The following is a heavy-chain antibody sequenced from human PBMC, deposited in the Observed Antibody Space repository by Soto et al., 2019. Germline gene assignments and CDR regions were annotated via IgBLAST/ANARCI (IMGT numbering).Heavy chain of an antibody. CDR2: IGPETGAT. CDR1: GYTFTDHY. D-gene: IGHD1-26*01. Sequence: ASVKVSCKASGYTFTDHYIHWVRQAPEQGPEWMGEIGPETGATRYAQKFQGRVTMTRDMSITTVYMELNNLSPDDTAVYYCGRGRSGQIVVFYWGQGTPVTVSS. CDR3: GRGRSGQIVVFY. J-gene: IGHJ4*02. V-gene: IGHV1-2*02.